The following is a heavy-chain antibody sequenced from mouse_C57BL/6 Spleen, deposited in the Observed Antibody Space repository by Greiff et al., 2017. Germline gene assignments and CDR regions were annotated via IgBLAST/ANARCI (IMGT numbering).Heavy chain of an antibody. CDR2: IYPGDGDT. CDR3: ERTAQATYFDY. Sequence: VHLQQSGAELVKPGASVKISCKASGYAFSSYWMNWVKQRPGQGLEWIGQIYPGDGDTTYNGKFKGKATLTADKSSSTAYMQLSSLTSEDSAVYFGERTAQATYFDYWGQGTTLTVSS. CDR1: GYAFSSYW. J-gene: IGHJ2*01. V-gene: IGHV1-80*01. D-gene: IGHD3-2*02.